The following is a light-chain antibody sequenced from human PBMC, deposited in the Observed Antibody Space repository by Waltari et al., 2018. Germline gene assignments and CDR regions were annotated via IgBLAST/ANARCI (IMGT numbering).Light chain of an antibody. CDR1: RAIGHN. CDR3: QQFNTLYS. J-gene: IGKJ2*01. Sequence: EIVMTQSPATLSVSPGGGATLSCRASRAIGHNVAWYQQKPGQPLRLLIFDASTRATGIPARFSGSWSGTEFTLTISSLQSEDSAVYFCQQFNTLYSFGQGTKLEIK. V-gene: IGKV3-15*01. CDR2: DAS.